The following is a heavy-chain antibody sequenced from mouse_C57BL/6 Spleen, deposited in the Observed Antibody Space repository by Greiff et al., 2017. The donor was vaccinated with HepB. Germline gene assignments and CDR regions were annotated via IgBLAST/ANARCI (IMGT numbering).Heavy chain of an antibody. V-gene: IGHV14-2*01. CDR3: ASLYSTFDY. CDR2: IDPEDGET. Sequence: EVQLQQSGAELVKPGASVKLSCTASGFNIKDYYMHWVKQRTEQGLEWIGRIDPEDGETKYATKFQGKATITADTSSNTAYLQLSSLTSEDTAVYYCASLYSTFDYWGQGTTLTVSS. CDR1: GFNIKDYY. J-gene: IGHJ2*01. D-gene: IGHD2-5*01.